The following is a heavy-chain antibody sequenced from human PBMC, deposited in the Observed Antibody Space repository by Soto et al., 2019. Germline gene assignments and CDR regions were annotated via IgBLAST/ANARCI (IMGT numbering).Heavy chain of an antibody. J-gene: IGHJ6*04. CDR1: GYTFTGYY. D-gene: IGHD3-16*01. V-gene: IGHV1-2*04. CDR3: ARVGAPPNPPYGRDV. Sequence: ASVKVSCKASGYTFTGYYMHWVRQAPGQGLEWMGWINPNSGGTNYAQKFQGWVTMTRDTSISTAYMELSRLRSDDTAVYYCARVGAPPNPPYGRDVGGKGTTVPFS. CDR2: INPNSGGT.